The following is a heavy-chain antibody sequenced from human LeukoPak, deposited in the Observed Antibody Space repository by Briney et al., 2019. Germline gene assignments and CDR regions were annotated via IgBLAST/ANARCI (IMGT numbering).Heavy chain of an antibody. CDR2: INHSGST. J-gene: IGHJ4*02. V-gene: IGHV4-34*01. D-gene: IGHD5-12*01. Sequence: PSETLSLTCAVYGGSFSGYYWSWIRQPPGKGLEWIGEINHSGSTNYNPSLKSRVTISVDTSKNQFSLKLSSVTAADTAVYYCAREVIDYVDIVTTTYFDYWGQGTLVTVSS. CDR1: GGSFSGYY. CDR3: AREVIDYVDIVTTTYFDY.